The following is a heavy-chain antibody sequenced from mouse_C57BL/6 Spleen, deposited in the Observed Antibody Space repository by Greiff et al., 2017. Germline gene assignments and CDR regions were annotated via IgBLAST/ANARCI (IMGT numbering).Heavy chain of an antibody. CDR3: ARAGFYDYVGY. D-gene: IGHD2-4*01. CDR2: IHPNSGST. Sequence: QVQLQQPGAELVKPWASVKLSCKASGYTFTSYWMHWVKQRPGQGLEWIGMIHPNSGSTNYNEKFKSKATLTVDKSSSTAYMQLSSLTSEDSAVYYCARAGFYDYVGYWGQGTTLTVSS. CDR1: GYTFTSYW. V-gene: IGHV1-64*01. J-gene: IGHJ2*01.